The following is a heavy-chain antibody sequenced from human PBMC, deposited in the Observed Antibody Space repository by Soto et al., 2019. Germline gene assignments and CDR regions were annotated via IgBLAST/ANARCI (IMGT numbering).Heavy chain of an antibody. CDR3: AREVIARAFDI. CDR1: GFTVSSNY. J-gene: IGHJ3*02. V-gene: IGHV3-66*01. CDR2: IYSDGST. Sequence: EVQLVESGGGLVQPGGSLRLSCAASGFTVSSNYMSWVRQAPGKGLEWVSVIYSDGSTFFADSVKGRFTISRDNSKNTMYLQMKSLRAEDTAVYYCAREVIARAFDIWGQATMVTVSS. D-gene: IGHD3-3*02.